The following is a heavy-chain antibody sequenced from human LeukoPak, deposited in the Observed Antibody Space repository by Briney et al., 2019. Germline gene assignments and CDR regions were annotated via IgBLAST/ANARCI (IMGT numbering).Heavy chain of an antibody. CDR1: GYTFTGYY. CDR3: ARDSGERGSGSYLIAY. D-gene: IGHD3-10*01. CDR2: INPNSGGT. J-gene: IGHJ4*02. V-gene: IGHV1-2*02. Sequence: ASVKVSCKSSGYTFTGYYIHWVRQAPGQGLEWMGWINPNSGGTNYAQKFQGRVTMTRGTSISTAYMELSRLRSDDTAVYYCARDSGERGSGSYLIAYWGQGTLVTVSS.